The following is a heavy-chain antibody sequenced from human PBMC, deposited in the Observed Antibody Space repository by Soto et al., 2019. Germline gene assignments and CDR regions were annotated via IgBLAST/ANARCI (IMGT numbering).Heavy chain of an antibody. V-gene: IGHV4-30-4*01. CDR1: GGSISSGDDY. CDR3: ARGSRTHDAFDI. J-gene: IGHJ3*02. CDR2: IYYSGST. Sequence: SETLSLTCTVSGGSISSGDDYWCWIRQPPGKGLEWIGYIYYSGSTYYNPSLKSRVTISVDTSKNQFSLKLSSVTAADTAVYYCARGSRTHDAFDIWGQGTMVTVSS.